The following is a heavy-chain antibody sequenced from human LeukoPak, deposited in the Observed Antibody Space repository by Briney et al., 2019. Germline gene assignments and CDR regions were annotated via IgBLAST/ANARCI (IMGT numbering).Heavy chain of an antibody. CDR3: SRDIPNWATDV. CDR1: GYTFTRYA. J-gene: IGHJ6*02. V-gene: IGHV7-4-1*02. Sequence: ASVKVSCKASGYTFTRYALHWVRQAPGQGLEWMGWINTNAGNPTYAQGFTGRFVFSVDTPVSTAYLQISSLKAEDTGVYYCSRDIPNWATDVWGQGTTVTVSS. CDR2: INTNAGNP. D-gene: IGHD1-1*01.